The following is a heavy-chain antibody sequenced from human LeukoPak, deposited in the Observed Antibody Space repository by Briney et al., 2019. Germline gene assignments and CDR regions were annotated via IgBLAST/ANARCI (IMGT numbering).Heavy chain of an antibody. D-gene: IGHD1-26*01. Sequence: GGSLRLSCAASGFTFSSYAMSWVRQAPGKGLEWVSGISGSGITYYAHSVKGRFTISRDNSKNTLYLQMNSLRAEDTAVYYCAKAISVGATTDAADWGQGTLVTVSS. CDR2: ISGSGIT. CDR3: AKAISVGATTDAAD. J-gene: IGHJ4*02. V-gene: IGHV3-23*01. CDR1: GFTFSSYA.